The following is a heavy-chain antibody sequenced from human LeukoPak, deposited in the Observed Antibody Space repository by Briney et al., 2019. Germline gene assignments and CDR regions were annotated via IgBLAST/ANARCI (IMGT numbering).Heavy chain of an antibody. V-gene: IGHV3-21*01. D-gene: IGHD5-12*01. Sequence: GGSLRLSCAASGFTFSSYSMNWVRQAPGKGLEWVSSISSSSSYIYYADSVKGRFTISRDNAKNSLCLQMNSLRAEDTAVYYCARDLRMATRSFDYWGQGTLVTVSS. CDR2: ISSSSSYI. J-gene: IGHJ4*02. CDR3: ARDLRMATRSFDY. CDR1: GFTFSSYS.